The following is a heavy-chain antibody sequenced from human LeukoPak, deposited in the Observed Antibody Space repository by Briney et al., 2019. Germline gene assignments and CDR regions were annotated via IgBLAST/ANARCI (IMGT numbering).Heavy chain of an antibody. Sequence: GGSLRLSCAASGFTFSSYAMSWVRQAPGKGLEWVSAISGSGGSTYYADSVKGRFTISRDSSKNTLYLQMNSLRAEDTAVYYCATGIAAAGFPYDYWGQGTLVTVSS. CDR3: ATGIAAAGFPYDY. J-gene: IGHJ4*02. V-gene: IGHV3-23*01. D-gene: IGHD6-13*01. CDR1: GFTFSSYA. CDR2: ISGSGGST.